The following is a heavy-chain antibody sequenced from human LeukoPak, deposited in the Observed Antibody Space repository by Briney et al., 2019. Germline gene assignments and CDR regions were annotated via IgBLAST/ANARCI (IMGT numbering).Heavy chain of an antibody. Sequence: GGSLRLSCTASGFSFSSYTMNWVRQAPGKGLEWVSSITISGSYIYYADSLKGRFTVSRDNAKNSLYLQMNSLRAEDTAVYYCARDATMVPLYYYYYMDVWGKGTTVTVSS. D-gene: IGHD3-10*01. CDR3: ARDATMVPLYYYYYMDV. CDR1: GFSFSSYT. V-gene: IGHV3-21*01. CDR2: ITISGSYI. J-gene: IGHJ6*03.